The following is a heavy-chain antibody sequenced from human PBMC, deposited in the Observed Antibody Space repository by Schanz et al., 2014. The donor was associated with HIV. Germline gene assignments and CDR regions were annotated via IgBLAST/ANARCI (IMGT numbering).Heavy chain of an antibody. CDR3: ARGDAEMATMAPWRD. J-gene: IGHJ4*02. V-gene: IGHV1-18*01. Sequence: QVQLVQSGAEVKKPGASVKVSCKASGYTFTSYGINWVRQAPGQGLEWMGWISAYNGNANYGQKLQGGITMTTQSSTRTGFMDLGSVRYDGAAVYYCARGDAEMATMAPWRDWGQGTLVTVSS. CDR1: GYTFTSYG. CDR2: ISAYNGNA. D-gene: IGHD5-12*01.